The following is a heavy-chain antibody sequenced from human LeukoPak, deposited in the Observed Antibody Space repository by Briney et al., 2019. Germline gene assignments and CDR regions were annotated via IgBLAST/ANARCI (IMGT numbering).Heavy chain of an antibody. CDR3: AKDTMHRGSDDFWSGPVLGLFDY. V-gene: IGHV3-23*01. J-gene: IGHJ4*02. D-gene: IGHD3-3*01. Sequence: YYADSVKGRFTISRDNSKNTLYLQMNSLRAEDTAVYYCAKDTMHRGSDDFWSGPVLGLFDYWGQGTLVTVSS.